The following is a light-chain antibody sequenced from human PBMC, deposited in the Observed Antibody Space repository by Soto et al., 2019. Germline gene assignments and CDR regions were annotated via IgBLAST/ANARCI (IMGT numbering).Light chain of an antibody. V-gene: IGLV1-40*01. CDR3: QSYDSSLSGSI. J-gene: IGLJ2*01. Sequence: QLVLTQPPSVSGAPGQRVTISCTGSSSNIGAGYDVHWYQKLPGTAPKLLIYANSNRPSGVPDRFSGSKSGPSASLAITGLQADDEADYYCQSYDSSLSGSIFGGGTKVTVL. CDR2: ANS. CDR1: SSNIGAGYD.